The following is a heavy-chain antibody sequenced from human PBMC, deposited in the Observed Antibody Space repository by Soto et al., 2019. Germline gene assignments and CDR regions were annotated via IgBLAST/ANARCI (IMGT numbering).Heavy chain of an antibody. J-gene: IGHJ6*02. D-gene: IGHD3-3*01. CDR2: IIPIFGTA. Sequence: QVQLVQSGAEVKKPGSSVKVSCKASGGTFSSYAISWVRQAPGQGLEWMGGIIPIFGTANYAQKIQGRVTITADEYTSTAHMALRSLRSGDAAVYYCARDDGFWSGYSPNGMDVWGQGTTVTVSS. CDR1: GGTFSSYA. CDR3: ARDDGFWSGYSPNGMDV. V-gene: IGHV1-69*12.